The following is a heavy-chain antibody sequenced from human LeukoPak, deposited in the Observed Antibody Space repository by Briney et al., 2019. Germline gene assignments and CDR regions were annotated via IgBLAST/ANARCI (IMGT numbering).Heavy chain of an antibody. CDR3: AKNLPTIFGVVILDV. CDR1: GYTFSSYG. V-gene: IGHV3-30*02. D-gene: IGHD3-3*01. J-gene: IGHJ6*04. CDR2: IRYEGSNK. Sequence: GGTLRLSCAASGYTFSSYGMHWARQPPGKGLEWVAVIRYEGSNKYYADYVKGRFTISRANSKNTLYMQMNSLRAEDTAVYYCAKNLPTIFGVVILDVWGKGTTVTVSS.